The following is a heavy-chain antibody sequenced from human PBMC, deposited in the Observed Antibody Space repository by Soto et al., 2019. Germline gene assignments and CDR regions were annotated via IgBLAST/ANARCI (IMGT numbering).Heavy chain of an antibody. CDR3: ARGRVRCPFDY. Sequence: GGSLRLSCAASGFTFSSYSMNWVRQAPGKGLEWVSSISSSSYIYYADSVKGRFTISRDNAKNSLYLQMNSLRAEDTAVYYCARGRVRCPFDYWGQGTLVTVSS. V-gene: IGHV3-21*01. CDR2: ISSSSYI. CDR1: GFTFSSYS. D-gene: IGHD3-3*01. J-gene: IGHJ4*02.